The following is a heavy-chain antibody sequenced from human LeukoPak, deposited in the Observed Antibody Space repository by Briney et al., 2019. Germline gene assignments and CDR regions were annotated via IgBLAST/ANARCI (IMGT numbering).Heavy chain of an antibody. CDR2: IKQDESQK. CDR3: ARDKIEGPAKLDY. Sequence: GGSLRLSCAASGFTFSSYWMSWFRQAPGKGLEWVANIKQDESQKYYVDSVKGRFTISRDDAKNSLYLQMNSLRAEDTVVYYCARDKIEGPAKLDYWGQGILVTVSS. V-gene: IGHV3-7*01. J-gene: IGHJ4*02. CDR1: GFTFSSYW. D-gene: IGHD2-2*01.